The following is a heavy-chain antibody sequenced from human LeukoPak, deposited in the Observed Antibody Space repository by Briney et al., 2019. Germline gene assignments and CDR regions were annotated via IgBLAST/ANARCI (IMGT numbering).Heavy chain of an antibody. CDR1: GFTFSSYA. V-gene: IGHV3-30-3*01. J-gene: IGHJ6*03. CDR2: ISYDGSNK. CDR3: ARVGVEDFWSGPGGSQADYYYYYYMDV. Sequence: GGSLRLSCAASGFTFSSYAMSWVRQAPGKGQEWVAVISYDGSNKYYADSVKGRFTISRDNSKNTLYLQMNSLRAEDTAVYYCARVGVEDFWSGPGGSQADYYYYYYMDVWGKGTTVTVSS. D-gene: IGHD3-3*01.